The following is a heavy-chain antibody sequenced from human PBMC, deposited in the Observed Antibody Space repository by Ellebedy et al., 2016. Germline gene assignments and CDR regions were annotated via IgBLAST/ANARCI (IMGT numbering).Heavy chain of an antibody. CDR3: ARRVLTDDTYYFDY. CDR1: GLSFSTSG. Sequence: GGSLRLXXVASGLSFSTSGMHWVRQAPGKGLDWVAVISHSGVNKYYADSVKGRFTISRDNSKNTLYLQMNNLIGDDTGVYYCARRVLTDDTYYFDYWGQGTLVTVSS. J-gene: IGHJ4*02. D-gene: IGHD2-21*02. V-gene: IGHV3-30*03. CDR2: ISHSGVNK.